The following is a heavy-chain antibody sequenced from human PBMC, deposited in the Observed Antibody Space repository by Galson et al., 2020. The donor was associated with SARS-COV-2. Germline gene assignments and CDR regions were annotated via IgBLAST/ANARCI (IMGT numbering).Heavy chain of an antibody. CDR3: ASERIQLWLGVYGIDV. Sequence: SETLSLTCTVSGGSISSGGYSWSWIRQHPGKGLEWIGYIYYSGSTYYNPSLKSRVTISVDTSKNQFSLKLSSVTAADTAVYYCASERIQLWLGVYGIDVWGQGTTVTVSS. V-gene: IGHV4-31*03. J-gene: IGHJ6*02. CDR2: IYYSGST. CDR1: GGSISSGGYS. D-gene: IGHD5-18*01.